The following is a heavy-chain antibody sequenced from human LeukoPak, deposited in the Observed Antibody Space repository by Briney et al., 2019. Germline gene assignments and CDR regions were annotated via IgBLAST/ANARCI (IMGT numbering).Heavy chain of an antibody. J-gene: IGHJ4*02. CDR2: INPNSGGT. CDR3: ATSSEGIQYIH. V-gene: IGHV1-2*02. Sequence: ASVKVPCKASGYTFTGYYMHWVRQAPGQGLEWMGWINPNSGGTNYAQKFQGRVTMTRDTSISTAYMELSRLRSDDTAVHYCATSSEGIQYIHWGQGTLVTVSS. CDR1: GYTFTGYY. D-gene: IGHD2/OR15-2a*01.